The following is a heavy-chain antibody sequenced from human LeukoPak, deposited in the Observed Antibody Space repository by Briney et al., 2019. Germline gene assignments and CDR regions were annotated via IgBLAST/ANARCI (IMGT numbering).Heavy chain of an antibody. CDR3: ARHLTPSNFPFDY. D-gene: IGHD2/OR15-2a*01. CDR1: GGSISSYY. J-gene: IGHJ4*02. CDR2: IYYSGST. Sequence: PSETLSLTCTVSGGSISSYYWSWIRQPPGKGLEWIGYIYYSGSTSYNPSLKSRVTISVDTSKNQFSLKLNSVTAADTAVYYCARHLTPSNFPFDYWGQGTLVTVSS. V-gene: IGHV4-59*08.